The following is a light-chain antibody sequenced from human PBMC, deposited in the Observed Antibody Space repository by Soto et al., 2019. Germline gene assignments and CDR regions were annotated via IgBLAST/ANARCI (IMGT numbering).Light chain of an antibody. CDR2: GVS. CDR1: QSVDSTF. CDR3: HQYMSSVT. Sequence: EIVLTQSPGSLSLSPGERATLSCRASQSVDSTFFAWYQKKPGQAPRLLMYGVSKRATGIPDRLSGSGSGTDFALTISRLEPADFAVSYGHQYMSSVTFGQGTRVEIK. J-gene: IGKJ1*01. V-gene: IGKV3-20*01.